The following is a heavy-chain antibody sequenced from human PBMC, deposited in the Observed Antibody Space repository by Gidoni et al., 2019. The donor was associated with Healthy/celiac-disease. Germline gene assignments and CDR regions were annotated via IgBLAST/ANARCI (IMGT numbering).Heavy chain of an antibody. V-gene: IGHV1-2*02. D-gene: IGHD4-17*01. J-gene: IGHJ4*02. Sequence: QVQLVQSGAEVKKPGASVKVSCKASGYTFTGYYMHWVRQAPGQGREWMGWFNPNSGGTNYAQKFQGRVTMTRDTSISTAYMELSRLRSDDTAVYYCARTFLGHDYGDYAASSWGQGTLVTVSS. CDR2: FNPNSGGT. CDR3: ARTFLGHDYGDYAASS. CDR1: GYTFTGYY.